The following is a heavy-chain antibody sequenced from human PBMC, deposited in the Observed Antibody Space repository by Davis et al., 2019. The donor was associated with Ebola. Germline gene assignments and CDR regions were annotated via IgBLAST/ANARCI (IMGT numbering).Heavy chain of an antibody. J-gene: IGHJ6*02. CDR1: GFTFSSYW. CDR3: ARGGLGIAARRYYYYGMDV. CDR2: INSDGSST. Sequence: HTGGSLRLSCAASGFTFSSYWMHWVRQAPGKGLVWVSRINSDGSSTSYADSVKGRFTISRDNSKNTLYLQMNSLRVEDTAVYYCARGGLGIAARRYYYYGMDVWGQGTTVTVSS. V-gene: IGHV3-74*01. D-gene: IGHD6-6*01.